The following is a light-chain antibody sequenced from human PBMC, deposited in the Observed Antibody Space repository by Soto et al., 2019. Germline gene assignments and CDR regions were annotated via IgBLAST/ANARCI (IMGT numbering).Light chain of an antibody. CDR1: QGIRSE. Sequence: AIQMTQSPSSLSASVVERVTITCRASQGIRSELGWYQQKPGKAPNLLIYTASTLQSGVPSRFSGSGSGTDFTLTISSLQPEDFATYYCIQDYNYPLTFGGGTKVDIK. CDR3: IQDYNYPLT. J-gene: IGKJ4*01. CDR2: TAS. V-gene: IGKV1-6*01.